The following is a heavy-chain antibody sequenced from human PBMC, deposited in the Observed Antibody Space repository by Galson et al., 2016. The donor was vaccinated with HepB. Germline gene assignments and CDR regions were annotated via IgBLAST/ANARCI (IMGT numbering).Heavy chain of an antibody. J-gene: IGHJ4*02. Sequence: SLRLSCAASGFTFSSYSMNWVRQAPGKGLEWVSSISSSSSYIYYAESVKGRFTISRDNAKNSLYLQMNSLRAEDTAVFYCARDGFLFDGHYHFDYWGQGTLVTVSS. CDR3: ARDGFLFDGHYHFDY. CDR2: ISSSSSYI. CDR1: GFTFSSYS. D-gene: IGHD3-10*02. V-gene: IGHV3-21*03.